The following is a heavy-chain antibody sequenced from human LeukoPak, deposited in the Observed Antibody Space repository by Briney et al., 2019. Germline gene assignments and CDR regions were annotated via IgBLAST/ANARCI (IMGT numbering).Heavy chain of an antibody. J-gene: IGHJ3*02. V-gene: IGHV1-18*01. CDR2: ISAYNGNT. CDR3: AKDLPTVTTDNGSVPPPGAFDI. CDR1: GYTFTSYG. D-gene: IGHD4-17*01. Sequence: ASVKVSCKASGYTFTSYGISWVRQAPGQGLEWMGWISAYNGNTNYAQKLQGRVTMTTDTSTSTAYMELRSLRSDDTAVYYCAKDLPTVTTDNGSVPPPGAFDIWGQGTVVTVSS.